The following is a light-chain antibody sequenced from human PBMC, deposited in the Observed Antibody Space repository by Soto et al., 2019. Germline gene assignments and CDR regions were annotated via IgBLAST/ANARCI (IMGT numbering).Light chain of an antibody. CDR3: SSYTGSDTLI. J-gene: IGLJ2*01. CDR1: SSDVGGYNF. Sequence: QSVLTQPACVSGSPGQSIAISCTGTSSDVGGYNFVSWYQQQPGKAPKLMVYEVTNRPSGVSYRFSGSKSGNTASLTISGLQAEDEADYFCSSYTGSDTLIFGGGTKLTVL. V-gene: IGLV2-14*01. CDR2: EVT.